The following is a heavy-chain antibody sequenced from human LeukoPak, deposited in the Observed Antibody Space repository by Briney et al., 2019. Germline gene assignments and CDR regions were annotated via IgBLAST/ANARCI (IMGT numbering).Heavy chain of an antibody. CDR2: MNPNSGNT. V-gene: IGHV1-8*03. Sequence: GASVKVSCKASGYTFTSYDINWVRQATGQGLEWMGWMNPNSGNTGYAQKFQGRVTITRNTSISTAYMELSSLGSEDTAVYCCASRYCSGGSCYSFDYWGQGTLVTVSS. CDR3: ASRYCSGGSCYSFDY. D-gene: IGHD2-15*01. J-gene: IGHJ4*02. CDR1: GYTFTSYD.